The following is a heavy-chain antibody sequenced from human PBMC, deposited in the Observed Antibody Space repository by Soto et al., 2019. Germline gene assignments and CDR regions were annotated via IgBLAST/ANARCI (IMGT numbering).Heavy chain of an antibody. CDR1: GNTFTNYY. CDR2: INPSGGHT. J-gene: IGHJ4*02. CDR3: ARGGHVVVVTAAFDY. Sequence: QVQLMQSGAEVKKPGASVKVSCKASGNTFTNYYIHWVRQAPGQGLEWMGTINPSGGHTTYAQKFLGRGTMARDTSTSTLYMELTSLRSEDTAVYYWARGGHVVVVTAAFDYWGQGTLVTVSS. V-gene: IGHV1-46*01. D-gene: IGHD2-21*02.